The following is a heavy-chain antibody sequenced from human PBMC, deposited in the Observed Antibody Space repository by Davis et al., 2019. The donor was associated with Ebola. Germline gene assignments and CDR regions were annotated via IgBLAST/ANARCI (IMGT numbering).Heavy chain of an antibody. CDR1: GFTFSSYW. CDR3: ARVRITIFGVVIIVPYGMDV. D-gene: IGHD3-3*01. Sequence: GESLKISCAASGFTFSSYWMSWVRQAPGKGLEWVANIKQDGSEKYYVDSVKGRFTISRDNAKNSLYLQMNSLRAEDTAVYYCARVRITIFGVVIIVPYGMDVWGQGTTVTVSS. CDR2: IKQDGSEK. J-gene: IGHJ6*02. V-gene: IGHV3-7*01.